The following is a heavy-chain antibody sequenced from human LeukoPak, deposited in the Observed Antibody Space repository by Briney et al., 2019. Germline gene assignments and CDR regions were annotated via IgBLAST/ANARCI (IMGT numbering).Heavy chain of an antibody. CDR1: GYTFTSYG. D-gene: IGHD3-10*01. J-gene: IGHJ6*03. Sequence: VASVKVSCKASGYTFTSYGISWVRQAPGQGLEWMGWISAYNGNTNYARKLQGRVTMTTDTSTSTAYMELRSLRSDDTAVYYCARAGNYYTDYYYYYMDVWGKGTTVTISS. CDR2: ISAYNGNT. V-gene: IGHV1-18*01. CDR3: ARAGNYYTDYYYYYMDV.